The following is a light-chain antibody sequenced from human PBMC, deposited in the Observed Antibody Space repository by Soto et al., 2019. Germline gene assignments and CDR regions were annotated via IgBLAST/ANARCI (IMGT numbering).Light chain of an antibody. J-gene: IGKJ1*01. CDR3: QLYGHSPLT. V-gene: IGKV3-20*01. Sequence: EIVLTQSPGTLSLSPGERATLSCRASQSVSSSYLVWYQQKPGQAPRLLIYGASRRDTGIPDRFSGSESGTHVTLPSRRRKPERLAVCYCQLYGHSPLTCAQGTSEQIK. CDR2: GAS. CDR1: QSVSSSY.